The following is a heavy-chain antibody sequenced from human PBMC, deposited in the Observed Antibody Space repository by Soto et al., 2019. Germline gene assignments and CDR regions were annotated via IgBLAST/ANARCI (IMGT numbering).Heavy chain of an antibody. D-gene: IGHD3-10*01. CDR3: AKFGGSGTYFHFDN. CDR2: ISGSGGRT. CDR1: GFPFINFA. J-gene: IGHJ4*02. V-gene: IGHV3-23*01. Sequence: GGSLRLSCAASGFPFINFAMNWVRQSSGKGLEWVSSISGSGGRTWYADPVRGRFTISRDNSKNTLYLQMNSLRAEDTAVYYCAKFGGSGTYFHFDNWGQGALVTVSS.